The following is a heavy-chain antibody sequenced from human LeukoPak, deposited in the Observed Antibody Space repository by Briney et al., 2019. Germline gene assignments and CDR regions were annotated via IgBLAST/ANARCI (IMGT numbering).Heavy chain of an antibody. V-gene: IGHV1-69*04. CDR1: GGTFSSYT. Sequence: ASVKVSCKASGGTFSSYTISWVRQAPGQGLEWMGRIIPIPGIANYAQKFQGRVTITADKSTSTAYMELSSLRSEDTAVYYCARDGVNVDFWSGYYTSTHYFDYWGQGTLVTVSS. CDR3: ARDGVNVDFWSGYYTSTHYFDY. J-gene: IGHJ4*02. D-gene: IGHD3-3*01. CDR2: IIPIPGIA.